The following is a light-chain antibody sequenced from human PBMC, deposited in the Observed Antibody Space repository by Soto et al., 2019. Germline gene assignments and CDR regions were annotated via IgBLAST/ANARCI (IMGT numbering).Light chain of an antibody. J-gene: IGKJ4*01. Sequence: DIQMTQSPSSLSASVGERVTITCQASQDISNFLNWYHQTPGKAPRLLIYDVSNLQPGVSSRFSGRGSGTDFTYTVNNLQPEDIGTFYCQQYDKQPVTFGGGTKVEIK. CDR1: QDISNF. CDR2: DVS. V-gene: IGKV1-33*01. CDR3: QQYDKQPVT.